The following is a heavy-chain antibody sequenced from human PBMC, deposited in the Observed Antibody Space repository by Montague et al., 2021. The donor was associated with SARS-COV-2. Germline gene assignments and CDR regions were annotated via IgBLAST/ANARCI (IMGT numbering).Heavy chain of an antibody. J-gene: IGHJ4*02. CDR2: ANYRSKWHY. V-gene: IGHV6-1*01. D-gene: IGHD6-13*01. Sequence: CAISGDSVSSNNAAWNWIRQSPSRGLEWLGRANYRSKWHYDYAVSVKSRILIIPDTSKNQFSLKLSSVTAADTAVYYCARAFIAAAGTTSFDYWGQGTLVTVSS. CDR3: ARAFIAAAGTTSFDY. CDR1: GDSVSSNNAA.